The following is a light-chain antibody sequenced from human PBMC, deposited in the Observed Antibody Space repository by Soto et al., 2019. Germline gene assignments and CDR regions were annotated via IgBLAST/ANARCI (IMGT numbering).Light chain of an antibody. CDR1: QSVSSN. Sequence: IVMTQSPGTLSVSPGERATLSCRASQSVSSNLAWYQQKPGQAPRLLIYTASTRASGIPARFSGSGSATEFTLTISSLESEDFAVYYCLQNNNWPWTFGQGTKVDIK. CDR2: TAS. CDR3: LQNNNWPWT. J-gene: IGKJ1*01. V-gene: IGKV3-15*01.